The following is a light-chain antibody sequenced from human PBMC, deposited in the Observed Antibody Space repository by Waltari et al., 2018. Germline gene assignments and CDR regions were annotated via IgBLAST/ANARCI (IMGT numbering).Light chain of an antibody. CDR1: QSVASSY. V-gene: IGKV3-20*01. CDR3: QHFGDSPPSWT. Sequence: EFVLTQSPGTLSLAPGEGATLSCRASQSVASSYLAWYQQKFGQAPTLRIYGTSNRATGIPDRFSGSGSGTDFTLTISRLEPEDSAVYYCQHFGDSPPSWTFGQGTKVEIK. J-gene: IGKJ1*01. CDR2: GTS.